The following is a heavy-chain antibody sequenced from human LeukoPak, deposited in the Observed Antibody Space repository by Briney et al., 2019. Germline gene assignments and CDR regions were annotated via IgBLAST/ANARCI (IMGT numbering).Heavy chain of an antibody. CDR2: ISSSSSYI. Sequence: GGSLRLSCAASGFTFSSYSMNWVRQAPGKGLEWVSSISSSSSYIYYADSVKGRFTISRDNAKNSLYLQMNSLRAEDTAVYYCAGYYDSGGYGLTGAFDIWGQGTMVTVSS. CDR3: AGYYDSGGYGLTGAFDI. D-gene: IGHD3-22*01. J-gene: IGHJ3*02. CDR1: GFTFSSYS. V-gene: IGHV3-21*01.